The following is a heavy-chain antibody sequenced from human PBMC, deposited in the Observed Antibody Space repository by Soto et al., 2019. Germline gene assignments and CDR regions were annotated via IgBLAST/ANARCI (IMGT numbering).Heavy chain of an antibody. V-gene: IGHV4-39*01. D-gene: IGHD1-26*01. Sequence: SETLSLTCTVSGGSISSSSYYWGWIRQPPGKGLEWIGSIYYSGSTYYNPSLKSRVTISVDTSKNQFSLKLSSVTAADTAVYYCARRGVLWDQLDPNFDYWGQGTLVTVSS. CDR2: IYYSGST. J-gene: IGHJ4*02. CDR3: ARRGVLWDQLDPNFDY. CDR1: GGSISSSSYY.